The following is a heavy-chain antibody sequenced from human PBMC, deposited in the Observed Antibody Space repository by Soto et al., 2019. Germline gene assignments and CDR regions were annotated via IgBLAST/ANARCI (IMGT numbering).Heavy chain of an antibody. CDR3: ARSRRGAYSSGWYSPSGYYNYGIDV. D-gene: IGHD6-19*01. V-gene: IGHV5-51*01. CDR1: GYRFTAYS. CDR2: IYPGHSNT. J-gene: IGHJ6*02. Sequence: GESLKIICTKTGYRFTAYSLGWVLQMPATGVEWMEIIYPGHSNTKYSPSLQGQVTISADTSISTAYLQWTSLKASDTAMYYCARSRRGAYSSGWYSPSGYYNYGIDVWGQGT.